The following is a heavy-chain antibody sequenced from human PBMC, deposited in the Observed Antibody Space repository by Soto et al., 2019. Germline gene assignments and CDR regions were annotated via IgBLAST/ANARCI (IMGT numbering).Heavy chain of an antibody. CDR3: ARDPGLPGRYWYFDL. J-gene: IGHJ2*01. V-gene: IGHV1-2*04. CDR2: VNPKRGDA. D-gene: IGHD3-9*01. Sequence: QEVLVQSGAEVKKPGDSVKVSCKSSGYKFTDYYIHWVRQAPGQGPEWMGWVNPKRGDAVYAQKFQGWVTMTRDTATTTAYLEVNMLKPDDAAVYFCARDPGLPGRYWYFDLWGRGTLVTVSS. CDR1: GYKFTDYY.